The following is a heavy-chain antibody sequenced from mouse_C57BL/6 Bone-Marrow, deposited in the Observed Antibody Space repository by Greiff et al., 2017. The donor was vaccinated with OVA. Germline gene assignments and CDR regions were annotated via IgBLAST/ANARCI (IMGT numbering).Heavy chain of an antibody. J-gene: IGHJ4*01. CDR3: ARNLYGNYGYYAMDY. CDR1: GYTFTSYG. D-gene: IGHD2-1*01. V-gene: IGHV1-81*01. Sequence: QVQLQQSGAELARPGASVKLSCKASGYTFTSYGISWVKQRTGQGLEWIGEIYPRSGNTYYNEKFKGKATLTADKSSSTAYMELRSLTSEDSAVYFCARNLYGNYGYYAMDYWGQGTSVTVSS. CDR2: IYPRSGNT.